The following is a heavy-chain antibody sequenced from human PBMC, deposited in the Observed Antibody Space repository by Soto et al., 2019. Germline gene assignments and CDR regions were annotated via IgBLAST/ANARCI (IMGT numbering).Heavy chain of an antibody. CDR1: GITVSSNY. J-gene: IGHJ6*02. V-gene: IGHV3-53*02. CDR3: ARDPPATRHGMDV. Sequence: EVQLVETGGGLIQPGGSLRLSCAASGITVSSNYMSWVRQAPGKGLEWVSVIYSGGSTYYADSVRGRFTISRDNSKNTLYLQMKSLRAEDTAVYYCARDPPATRHGMDVWGQGTTVTVSS. CDR2: IYSGGST.